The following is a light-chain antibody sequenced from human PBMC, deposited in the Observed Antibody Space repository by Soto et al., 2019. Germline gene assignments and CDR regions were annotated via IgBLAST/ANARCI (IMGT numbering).Light chain of an antibody. CDR1: QSVSSSY. Sequence: EIALTQCPGTLSLSPGERATLSCRASQSVSSSYFAWYQQRPGQAPRLLIYAASSRATGIPDRFSGSGSGTDFTLTISRLEPEDFAVYYCQQYGSSPPWTLGQGTKVDIK. V-gene: IGKV3-20*01. J-gene: IGKJ1*01. CDR3: QQYGSSPPWT. CDR2: AAS.